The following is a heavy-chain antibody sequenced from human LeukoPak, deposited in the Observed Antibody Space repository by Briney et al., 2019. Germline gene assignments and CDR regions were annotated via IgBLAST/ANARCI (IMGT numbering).Heavy chain of an antibody. V-gene: IGHV3-66*02. CDR3: ARGGAGYAFDY. Sequence: GGSLRLSCAASGFTFSTNYMSWVRQAPGKGLEWVSVISSGGTPYYADSVKGRFTISRDSSENTLYLQMHSLRAEDTAVYYCARGGAGYAFDYWGQGTLVTVSS. D-gene: IGHD5-12*01. CDR1: GFTFSTNY. CDR2: ISSGGTP. J-gene: IGHJ4*02.